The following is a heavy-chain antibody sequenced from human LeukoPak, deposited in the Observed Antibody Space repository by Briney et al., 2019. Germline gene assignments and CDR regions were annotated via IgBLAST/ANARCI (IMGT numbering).Heavy chain of an antibody. CDR2: INHSGST. Sequence: SETLSRTCAVYGGSFSGYYWSWIRQPPGKGLEWIGEINHSGSTNYNPSLKSRVTISVDTSKNQFSLKLSSVTAADTAVYYCARGSGYCSSTSCYRFRWFDPWGQGTLVTVSS. CDR1: GGSFSGYY. CDR3: ARGSGYCSSTSCYRFRWFDP. D-gene: IGHD2-2*01. J-gene: IGHJ5*02. V-gene: IGHV4-34*01.